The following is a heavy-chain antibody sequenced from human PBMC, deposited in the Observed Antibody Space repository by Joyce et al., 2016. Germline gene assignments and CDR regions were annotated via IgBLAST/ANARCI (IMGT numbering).Heavy chain of an antibody. CDR3: ARHMRGYYYRGMDV. CDR2: IDPSDSST. Sequence: EVQLVQSAAEVKKPGESLKISCKGSGYSFSNYWISWVRQTPAKGLEGMARIDPSDSSTNYSPSFQAHVTISVDKSLTAAYLQWSSLKASDTAIYYCARHMRGYYYRGMDVWGQGTTVSVSS. CDR1: GYSFSNYW. V-gene: IGHV5-10-1*03. D-gene: IGHD2-15*01. J-gene: IGHJ6*02.